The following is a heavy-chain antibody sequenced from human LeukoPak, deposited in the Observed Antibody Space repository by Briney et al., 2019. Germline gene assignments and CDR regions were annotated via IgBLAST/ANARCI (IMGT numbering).Heavy chain of an antibody. V-gene: IGHV1-18*01. Sequence: ASVKVSCKAFGYTFSSYGVSWVRQAPGQGLEWMGWISDYNGNTNYVQKFQGRVTLTTDTSTSTAYMEVGSLRSDDTAVYYCARDTGGSPYGDFHYWGQGTLVTVSS. D-gene: IGHD4/OR15-4a*01. CDR1: GYTFSSYG. J-gene: IGHJ4*02. CDR3: ARDTGGSPYGDFHY. CDR2: ISDYNGNT.